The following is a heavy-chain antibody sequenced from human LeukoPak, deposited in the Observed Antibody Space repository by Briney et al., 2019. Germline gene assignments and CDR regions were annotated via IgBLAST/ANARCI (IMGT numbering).Heavy chain of an antibody. V-gene: IGHV4-34*01. CDR2: INHSGST. D-gene: IGHD6-13*01. J-gene: IGHJ4*02. CDR1: GGSFSGYY. Sequence: PSETLSLTCAVYGGSFSGYYWSWIRQTPGKGLEWIGEINHSGSTNYNPSLKSRVTISVDTSKNQFSLKLSSVTAADTAVYYCASGGRRSSWWKIWGQGTLVTVSS. CDR3: ASGGRRSSWWKI.